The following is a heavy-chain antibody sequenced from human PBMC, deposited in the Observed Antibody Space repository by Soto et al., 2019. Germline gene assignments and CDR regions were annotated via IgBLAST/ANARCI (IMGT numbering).Heavy chain of an antibody. V-gene: IGHV1-2*04. J-gene: IGHJ6*02. D-gene: IGHD2-8*02. CDR1: GYTFTGYY. CDR3: ARGWRIAHGMDV. Sequence: ASLKVSCKASGYTFTGYYMHWVRQAPGQGLEGMGWINPNSGGTNYAQKFQGWVTMTRDTSISTAYMELSRLRSDDTAVYYCARGWRIAHGMDVWGQGTTVTVSS. CDR2: INPNSGGT.